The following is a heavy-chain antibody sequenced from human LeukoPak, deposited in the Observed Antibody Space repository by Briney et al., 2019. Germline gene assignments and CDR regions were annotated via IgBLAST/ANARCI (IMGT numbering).Heavy chain of an antibody. CDR3: ARDNSRGYSGQTFDY. CDR2: IIPIFGTA. CDR1: GGTFSSYA. J-gene: IGHJ4*02. D-gene: IGHD5-12*01. Sequence: ASVKVSCKASGGTFSSYAISWVRQAPGQGLEWVGGIIPIFGTANYAQKFQGRVTITADESTSTAYMELSSLRSEDTAVYYCARDNSRGYSGQTFDYWGQGTLVTVSS. V-gene: IGHV1-69*13.